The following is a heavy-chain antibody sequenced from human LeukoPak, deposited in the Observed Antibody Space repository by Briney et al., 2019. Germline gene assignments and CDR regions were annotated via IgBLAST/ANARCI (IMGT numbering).Heavy chain of an antibody. Sequence: GSLRLSFAASGXTFSSYAMSWVRQAPGKGLEWVSAISGSGGSTYYADSVKGRFTISRDNSKNTLYLQMNSLRAEDTAVYYCAKDYYYDSSGYYSSFDYWGQGTLVTVSS. J-gene: IGHJ4*02. CDR1: GXTFSSYA. D-gene: IGHD3-22*01. CDR2: ISGSGGST. V-gene: IGHV3-23*01. CDR3: AKDYYYDSSGYYSSFDY.